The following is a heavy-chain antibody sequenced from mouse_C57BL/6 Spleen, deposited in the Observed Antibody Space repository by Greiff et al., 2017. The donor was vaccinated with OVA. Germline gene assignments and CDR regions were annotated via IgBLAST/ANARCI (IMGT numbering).Heavy chain of an antibody. J-gene: IGHJ4*01. CDR1: GYAFSSSW. V-gene: IGHV1-82*01. CDR2: IYPGDGDT. CDR3: ARRGGGYFAMDY. Sequence: VQLQQSGPELVKPGASVKISCKASGYAFSSSWMNWVKQRPGKGLEWIGRIYPGDGDTNYNGKFKGKATLTADKSSSTAYMQLSSLTSEDSAVYVCARRGGGYFAMDYWGQGTSVTVSS.